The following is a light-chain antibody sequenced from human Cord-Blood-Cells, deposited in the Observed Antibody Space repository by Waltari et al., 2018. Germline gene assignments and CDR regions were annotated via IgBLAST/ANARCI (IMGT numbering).Light chain of an antibody. Sequence: QSALTHPPSASGSPGQSVTIPCTGTSRDVGGYNYVSWYQQHPGKAPKLLIYEVSKRPSGVPDRFSGSKSGNTASLTVSGLQAEDEADYYCSSYAGSNNWVFGGGTKLTVL. V-gene: IGLV2-8*01. J-gene: IGLJ3*02. CDR3: SSYAGSNNWV. CDR1: SRDVGGYNY. CDR2: EVS.